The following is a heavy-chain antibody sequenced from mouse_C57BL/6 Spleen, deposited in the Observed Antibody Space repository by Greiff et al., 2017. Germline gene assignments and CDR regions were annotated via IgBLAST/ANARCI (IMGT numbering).Heavy chain of an antibody. D-gene: IGHD1-1*01. Sequence: QVQLQQPGAELVKPGASVKLSCKASGYTFTSYWMPWVKQRPGQGLEWIGMIHPNSGSTNYHEKFTSKATLTVDNSSSTAYMQLSSLTSEDSAVSYCATPRYYCSLDYWGQGTTLTVSS. CDR2: IHPNSGST. V-gene: IGHV1-64*01. CDR1: GYTFTSYW. J-gene: IGHJ2*01. CDR3: ATPRYYCSLDY.